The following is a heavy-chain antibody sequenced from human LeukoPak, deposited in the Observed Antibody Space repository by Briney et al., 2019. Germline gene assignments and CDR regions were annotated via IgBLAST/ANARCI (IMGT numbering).Heavy chain of an antibody. CDR1: GFTVSSNY. CDR3: AGEGGSGSYYPPLGY. CDR2: IYSGGST. D-gene: IGHD3-10*01. Sequence: PGGSLRLSCAASGFTVSSNYMSWVRQAPGKGLEGVSVIYSGGSTYYADSVKGRFTISRDSSKNTLYLQMNSLRAEDTAVYYCAGEGGSGSYYPPLGYWGQGTLVTVSS. V-gene: IGHV3-66*01. J-gene: IGHJ4*02.